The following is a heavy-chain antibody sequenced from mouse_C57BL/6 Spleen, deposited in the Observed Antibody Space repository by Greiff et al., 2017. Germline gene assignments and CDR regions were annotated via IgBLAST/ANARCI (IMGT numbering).Heavy chain of an antibody. J-gene: IGHJ4*01. CDR2: INPSSGYT. CDR3: ASGNYGSSPYAMDY. CDR1: GYTFTSYW. V-gene: IGHV1-7*01. Sequence: QVHVKQSGAELAKPGASVKLSCKASGYTFTSYWMHWVKQRPGQGLEWIGYINPSSGYTKYNQKFKDKATLTADKSSSTAYMQLSSLTYEDSAVYYCASGNYGSSPYAMDYWGQGTSVTVSS. D-gene: IGHD1-1*01.